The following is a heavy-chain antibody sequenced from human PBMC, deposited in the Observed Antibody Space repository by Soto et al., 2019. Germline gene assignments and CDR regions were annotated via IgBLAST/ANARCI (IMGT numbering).Heavy chain of an antibody. D-gene: IGHD3-3*01. Sequence: EASVKVSCKASGYTFTSYDINWVRQATGQGLEWMGWMNPNSGNTGYAQKFQGRVTMTRNTSISTAYMELSSLRSEDTAVYYCARGPIWSGYFAAYYYYYGMDVWGQGTTVTVSS. J-gene: IGHJ6*02. CDR1: GYTFTSYD. V-gene: IGHV1-8*01. CDR3: ARGPIWSGYFAAYYYYYGMDV. CDR2: MNPNSGNT.